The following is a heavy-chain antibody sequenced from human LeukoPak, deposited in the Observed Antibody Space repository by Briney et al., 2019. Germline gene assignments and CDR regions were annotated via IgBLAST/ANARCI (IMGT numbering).Heavy chain of an antibody. CDR2: IYYSGST. Sequence: SETLSLICTVSGGSISSGGYYWSWIRQHPGKGLEWIGYIYYSGSTYYNPSLKSRVTISVDTSKNQFSLKLRSVTAADTAVYYCARGIVVVANFDYWGQGTLVTVSS. J-gene: IGHJ4*02. CDR3: ARGIVVVANFDY. D-gene: IGHD3-22*01. CDR1: GGSISSGGYY. V-gene: IGHV4-31*03.